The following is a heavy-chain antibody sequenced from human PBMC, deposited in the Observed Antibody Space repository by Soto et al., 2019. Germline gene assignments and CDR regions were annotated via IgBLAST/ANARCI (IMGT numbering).Heavy chain of an antibody. CDR3: ARGSGQQLSFRI. D-gene: IGHD6-13*01. J-gene: IGHJ3*02. CDR1: GGSISSYY. CDR2: IYYSGST. Sequence: SETLSLTCTVSGGSISSYYRSWIRQPPGKGLEWIGYIYYSGSTNYNPSLKSRVTISVDTSKNQFSLKLSSVTAADTAVYYCARGSGQQLSFRIWGQGTMVTVSS. V-gene: IGHV4-59*01.